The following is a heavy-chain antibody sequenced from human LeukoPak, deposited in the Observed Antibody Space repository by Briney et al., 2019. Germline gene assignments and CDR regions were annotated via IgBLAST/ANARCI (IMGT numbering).Heavy chain of an antibody. V-gene: IGHV4-59*01. J-gene: IGHJ5*02. CDR3: ARDARWFDP. CDR1: GGSISSYY. Sequence: SETLSLTCTVSGGSISSYYWSWIRQPPGKGLEWIGYIYYSGSANYNPSLKSRVTISVDTSKNQFSLKLSSVTAADTAVYYCARDARWFDPWGQGTLVTVSS. CDR2: IYYSGSA.